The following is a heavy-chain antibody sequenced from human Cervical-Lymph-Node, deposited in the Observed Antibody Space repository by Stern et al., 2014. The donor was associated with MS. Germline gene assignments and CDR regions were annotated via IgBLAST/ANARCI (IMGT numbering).Heavy chain of an antibody. CDR3: ARGLLGSENAFDI. CDR2: SSAYNGNT. CDR1: GSTFTSYG. J-gene: IGHJ3*02. V-gene: IGHV1-18*01. Sequence: VQLVGSGAEVKKPGASVKGSCKASGSTFTSYGISWVRQAPGPGLGWLGWSSAYNGNTNYAKKLQGRFTMTTDTSTSTAYMELRSLRSDDTAVYYCARGLLGSENAFDIWGQGTMVTVSS. D-gene: IGHD2-15*01.